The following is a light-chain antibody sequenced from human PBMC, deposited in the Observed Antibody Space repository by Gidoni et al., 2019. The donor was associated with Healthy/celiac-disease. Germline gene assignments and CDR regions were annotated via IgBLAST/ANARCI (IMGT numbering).Light chain of an antibody. CDR2: YDS. J-gene: IGLJ3*02. V-gene: IGLV3-21*04. CDR1: NIGSKS. CDR3: QVWDSSSDWV. Sequence: SSVLTPPPSVSVAPGKTARITCGGNNIGSKSVHWYQQKPGQAPVLVIYYDSDRPSGIPERFSGSNSGNTATLTISRVEAGDEADYYCQVWDSSSDWVFGGGTKLTVL.